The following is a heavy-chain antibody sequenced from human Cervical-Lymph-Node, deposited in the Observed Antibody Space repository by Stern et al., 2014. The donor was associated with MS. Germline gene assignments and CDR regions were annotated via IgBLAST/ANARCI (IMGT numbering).Heavy chain of an antibody. CDR2: IFFSGNT. CDR3: ARQPPSIGTALDY. CDR1: GDSLSISSSY. D-gene: IGHD6-13*01. Sequence: QLQLQESGPGLVKPSETLSLTCTVTGDSLSISSSYWGWIRQSPGKGLEWIGNIFFSGNTYYNPSLKSRVTISVDSAKNQFSLKLTSGTAADTAVYYCARQPPSIGTALDYWGQGTLVTVSS. V-gene: IGHV4-39*01. J-gene: IGHJ4*02.